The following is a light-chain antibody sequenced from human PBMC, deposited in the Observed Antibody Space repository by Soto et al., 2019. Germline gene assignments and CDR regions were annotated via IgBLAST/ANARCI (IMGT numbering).Light chain of an antibody. Sequence: EIVLTQSPGTLSLSPGERATLSCRASQSVSCSYLAWYQQKPGQAPRLLIYRASSRATGIPDRFSGSGSGTGFTLTISRLEPEDFAEYYCQQSGSYWTFGQGTKVEIK. V-gene: IGKV3-20*01. CDR1: QSVSCSY. CDR2: RAS. J-gene: IGKJ1*01. CDR3: QQSGSYWT.